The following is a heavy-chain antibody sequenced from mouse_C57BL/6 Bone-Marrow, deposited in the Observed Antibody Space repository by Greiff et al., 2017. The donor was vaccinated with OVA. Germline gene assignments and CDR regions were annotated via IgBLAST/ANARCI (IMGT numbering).Heavy chain of an antibody. CDR1: GYTFTDSY. CDR3: ASHYYGSSPYYFDY. Sequence: EVQLQQSGPELVKPGASVKISCKASGYTFTDSYMNWVKQSHGKSLEWIGDINPNNGGTSYNQKFKGKATLTVDKSSSTAYMELRILTSEDSAVYYCASHYYGSSPYYFDYWGQGTTLTVSS. V-gene: IGHV1-26*01. D-gene: IGHD1-1*01. CDR2: INPNNGGT. J-gene: IGHJ2*01.